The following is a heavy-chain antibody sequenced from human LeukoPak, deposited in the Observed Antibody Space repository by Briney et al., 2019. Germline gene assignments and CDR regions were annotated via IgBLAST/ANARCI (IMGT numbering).Heavy chain of an antibody. CDR2: ISSSSSTI. D-gene: IGHD3-3*01. CDR1: GFTFSSYS. CDR3: ARPYDFWSGYLDY. V-gene: IGHV3-48*01. J-gene: IGHJ4*02. Sequence: GGSLRLSCAASGFTFSSYSMNWVRQAPGKGLEWVSYISSSSSTIYYADSVKGRFTISRDNAKNSLYLQMNSLRAEDTAVYYCARPYDFWSGYLDYWGQGTLVTVSS.